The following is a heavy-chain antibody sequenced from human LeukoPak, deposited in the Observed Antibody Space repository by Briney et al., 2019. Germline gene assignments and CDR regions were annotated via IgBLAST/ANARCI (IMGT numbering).Heavy chain of an antibody. D-gene: IGHD2-15*01. CDR1: GGSISSSSYY. J-gene: IGHJ4*02. CDR2: IYYSGST. CDR3: ARGGDCSGGSCFDYFDY. Sequence: PSETLSLTCTVSGGSISSSSYYWGWIRQPPGKGLEWIGSIYYSGSTYYNPSLKSRVTISVDTSKNQFSLKLSSVTAADTAVYYCARGGDCSGGSCFDYFDYWGQGTLVTVSS. V-gene: IGHV4-39*07.